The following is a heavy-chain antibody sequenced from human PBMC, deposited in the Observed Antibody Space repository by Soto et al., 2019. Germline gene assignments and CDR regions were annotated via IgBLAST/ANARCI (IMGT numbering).Heavy chain of an antibody. CDR1: GDSVSSNSAV. Sequence: SQTLSLTCAISGDSVSSNSAVWNWIRQSPSGGLEWLGRTYYRSKWYYDYADSVKSRITINSDTSKNQFSLQLNSVTPEDTAVYYCARDPGYSLDYWGQGTLVTVSS. CDR2: TYYRSKWYY. V-gene: IGHV6-1*01. D-gene: IGHD5-18*01. J-gene: IGHJ4*02. CDR3: ARDPGYSLDY.